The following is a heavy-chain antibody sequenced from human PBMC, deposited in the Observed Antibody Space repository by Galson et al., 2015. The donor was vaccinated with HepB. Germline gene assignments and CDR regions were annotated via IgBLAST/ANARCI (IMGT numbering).Heavy chain of an antibody. CDR2: ISPYNRNT. D-gene: IGHD2-15*01. Sequence: SVKVSCKASGYSFSTYSIAWVRQAPGQGLEWMGWISPYNRNTAYAQKFQGRVSMTTDTPRAAAFMELRSLRSDDTAVYFCARGALVVVAGGTLNNWFGPWGQGTLVTVSS. J-gene: IGHJ5*02. CDR1: GYSFSTYS. CDR3: ARGALVVVAGGTLNNWFGP. V-gene: IGHV1-18*01.